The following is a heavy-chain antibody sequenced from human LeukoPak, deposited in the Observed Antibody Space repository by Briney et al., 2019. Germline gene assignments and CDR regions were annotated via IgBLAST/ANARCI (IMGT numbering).Heavy chain of an antibody. J-gene: IGHJ4*02. Sequence: GGPLRLSCAASGFTFSSYSMNWVRQAPGKGLEWVSSISSSSSYIYYADLVKGRFTISRDNAKNSLYLQMNSLRAEDTAVYYCARENYCSSTSCYSVFDYWGQGTLVTVSS. D-gene: IGHD2-2*01. V-gene: IGHV3-21*01. CDR1: GFTFSSYS. CDR3: ARENYCSSTSCYSVFDY. CDR2: ISSSSSYI.